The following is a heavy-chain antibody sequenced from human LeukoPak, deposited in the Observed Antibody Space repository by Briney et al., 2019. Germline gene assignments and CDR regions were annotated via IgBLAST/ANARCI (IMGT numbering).Heavy chain of an antibody. D-gene: IGHD5-24*01. CDR3: ARVSDGYNSGEAFDY. Sequence: PGGSLRLSCAASRFTFSSYNMNWVRQAPGKGLEWVSYISSSGDFIYYADSVKGRFTISRDNSKNTLYLQMNSLRAEDTAAYYCARVSDGYNSGEAFDYWGQGTLVTVSS. CDR1: RFTFSSYN. CDR2: ISSSGDFI. J-gene: IGHJ4*02. V-gene: IGHV3-21*05.